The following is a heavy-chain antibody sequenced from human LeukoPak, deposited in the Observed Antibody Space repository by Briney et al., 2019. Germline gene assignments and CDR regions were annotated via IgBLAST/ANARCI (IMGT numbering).Heavy chain of an antibody. CDR2: ISWNSGSI. J-gene: IGHJ4*02. CDR3: AKDSNYDSSGYYLV. V-gene: IGHV3-9*01. Sequence: GRSLRLSCAASGFTFDDYAMHWVRQAPGKGLEWVSGISWNSGSIGYADSVKGRFTISRDNAKNSLYLQMNSLRAEDTALYYCAKDSNYDSSGYYLVWGQGTLVTVSS. CDR1: GFTFDDYA. D-gene: IGHD3-22*01.